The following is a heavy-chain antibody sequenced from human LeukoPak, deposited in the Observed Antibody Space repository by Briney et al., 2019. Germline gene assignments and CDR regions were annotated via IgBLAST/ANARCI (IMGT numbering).Heavy chain of an antibody. Sequence: GESLKISCEGSGYSFTSYWIGWVRQMPGKGLEWMGIIYPGDSDTRYSPSFQGQVTISADKSISTAYLQWSSLKASDTAMYYCARRGVDTAMVSYWYFDLWGRGTLVTVSS. CDR2: IYPGDSDT. J-gene: IGHJ2*01. V-gene: IGHV5-51*01. D-gene: IGHD5-18*01. CDR3: ARRGVDTAMVSYWYFDL. CDR1: GYSFTSYW.